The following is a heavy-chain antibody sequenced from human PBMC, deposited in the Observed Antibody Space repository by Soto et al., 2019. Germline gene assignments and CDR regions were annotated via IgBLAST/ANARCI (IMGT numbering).Heavy chain of an antibody. CDR2: IKSKTDGGTT. D-gene: IGHD6-13*01. CDR1: GFTFSNAW. CDR3: TTDSSPGYSSSWFIWPVAFDI. J-gene: IGHJ3*02. Sequence: GGSLRLSCAASGFTFSNAWMSWVRQAPGKGLEWVGRIKSKTDGGTTDYAAPVKGRFTISRDDSKNTLYLQMNSLKTEDTAVYYCTTDSSPGYSSSWFIWPVAFDIWGQGTMVTVSS. V-gene: IGHV3-15*01.